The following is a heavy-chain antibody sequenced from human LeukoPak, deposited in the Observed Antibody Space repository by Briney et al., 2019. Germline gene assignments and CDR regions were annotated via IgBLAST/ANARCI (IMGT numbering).Heavy chain of an antibody. CDR2: INHSGST. Sequence: SETLSLTCAVYGGSFSGYYWSWIRQPPGKGLEWIGEINHSGSTNYNPSLKSRVTISVDTSKYQFSLKLSSVTAADTAVYYCARGRFTISDWGQGTLVTVSS. CDR1: GGSFSGYY. CDR3: ARGRFTISD. D-gene: IGHD3-9*01. J-gene: IGHJ4*02. V-gene: IGHV4-34*01.